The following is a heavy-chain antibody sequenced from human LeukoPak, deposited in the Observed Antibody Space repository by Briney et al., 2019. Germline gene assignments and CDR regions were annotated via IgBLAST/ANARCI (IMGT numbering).Heavy chain of an antibody. D-gene: IGHD3-22*01. Sequence: PSETLSLTCTVSGGSISSISYYWGWIRQPPGKGLEWIGRVYTTGNTNYNPSLWSRVTISVDTSKNQFSLRLSSVTAADTAVYYCARDRSYYSDTGADSWGQGILVIVSS. CDR3: ARDRSYYSDTGADS. CDR1: GGSISSISYY. V-gene: IGHV4-39*07. CDR2: VYTTGNT. J-gene: IGHJ5*01.